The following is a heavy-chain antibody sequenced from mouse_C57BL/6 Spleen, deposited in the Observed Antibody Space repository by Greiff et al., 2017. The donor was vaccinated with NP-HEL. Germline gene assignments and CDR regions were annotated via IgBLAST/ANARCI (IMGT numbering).Heavy chain of an antibody. CDR2: ISSGGDYI. CDR3: TRAQGGYYYFDY. J-gene: IGHJ2*01. V-gene: IGHV5-9-1*02. D-gene: IGHD2-3*01. Sequence: EVQGVESGEGLVKPGGSLKLSCAASGFTFSSYAMSWVRQTPEKRLEWVAYISSGGDYIYYADTVKGRFTISRDNARNTLYLQMSSLKSEDTAMYYCTRAQGGYYYFDYWGKGTTLTVSS. CDR1: GFTFSSYA.